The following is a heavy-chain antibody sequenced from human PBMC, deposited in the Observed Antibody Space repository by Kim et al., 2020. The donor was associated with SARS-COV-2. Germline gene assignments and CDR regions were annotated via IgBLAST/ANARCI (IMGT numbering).Heavy chain of an antibody. CDR2: IYYSGST. CDR1: GGSISSGGYY. Sequence: SETLSLTCTVSGGSISSGGYYWSWIRQHPGKGLEWIGYIYYSGSTYYNPSLKSRVTISVDTSKNQFSLKLSSVTAADTAVYYCARASSNYDSSGYDGYYYGMDVWGQGTTVTVSS. CDR3: ARASSNYDSSGYDGYYYGMDV. D-gene: IGHD3-22*01. J-gene: IGHJ6*02. V-gene: IGHV4-31*03.